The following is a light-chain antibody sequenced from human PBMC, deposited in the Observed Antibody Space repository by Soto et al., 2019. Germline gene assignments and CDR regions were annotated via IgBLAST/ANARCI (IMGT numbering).Light chain of an antibody. Sequence: QSALTQPRSVSGPPGQSVSISCSGTSSDVGTYNYVSWYQQHPGKAPKLMIYDVSKRPSGVPDRFSGSKSGNTASLIISGLQAEDEADYYCSSYTSSSAPHVVFGGGTKLTVL. J-gene: IGLJ2*01. V-gene: IGLV2-11*01. CDR3: SSYTSSSAPHVV. CDR1: SSDVGTYNY. CDR2: DVS.